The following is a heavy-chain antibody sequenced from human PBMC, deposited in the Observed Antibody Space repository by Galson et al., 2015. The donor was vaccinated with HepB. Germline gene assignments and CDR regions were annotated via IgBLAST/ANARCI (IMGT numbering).Heavy chain of an antibody. CDR2: INHSGST. Sequence: ETLSLTCAVYGGSFSGYYWSWIRQPPGKGLEWIGEINHSGSTNYNPSLKSRVTISVDTSKNQFSLKLSSVTAADTAVYYCARSRGYCSSTSCRAKDYYYVDVWGKGTTVTVSS. CDR1: GGSFSGYY. V-gene: IGHV4-34*01. CDR3: ARSRGYCSSTSCRAKDYYYVDV. J-gene: IGHJ6*03. D-gene: IGHD2-2*01.